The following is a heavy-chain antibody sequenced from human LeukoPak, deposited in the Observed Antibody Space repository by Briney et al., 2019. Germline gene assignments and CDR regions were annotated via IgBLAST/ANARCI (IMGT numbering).Heavy chain of an antibody. J-gene: IGHJ4*02. CDR2: MYYSGST. CDR3: ATGAFDY. CDR1: GGSVSSGSYY. V-gene: IGHV4-61*01. Sequence: SETLSLTCTVSGGSVSSGSYYWSWIRRPAGKGLEWIGYMYYSGSTNYHRSVKSRVTISVDTSKNEFSLKLSSVTAADTAVYYCATGAFDYWGQGTMVTVSS.